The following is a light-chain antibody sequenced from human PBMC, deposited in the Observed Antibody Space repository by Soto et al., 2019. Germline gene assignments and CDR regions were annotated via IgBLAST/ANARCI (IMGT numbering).Light chain of an antibody. Sequence: DIQMTQSPSSLSASVGDRVTITCRASQSISTYLIWYQQKPGKAPKLLIYATSSLQSGVPSRYSGSGSGTDFTLTISSLQPEDFATYYCQQSYSTPPGTFGRGTKVEIK. CDR2: ATS. J-gene: IGKJ1*01. CDR1: QSISTY. V-gene: IGKV1-39*01. CDR3: QQSYSTPPGT.